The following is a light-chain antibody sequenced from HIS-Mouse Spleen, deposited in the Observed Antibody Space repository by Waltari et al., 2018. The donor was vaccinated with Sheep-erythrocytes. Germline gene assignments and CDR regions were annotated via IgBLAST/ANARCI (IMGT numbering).Light chain of an antibody. CDR2: EGS. Sequence: QSALTQPASVSGSPGQSITISCTGTSSDVGSYNLVSWYQQHPGKGPKLVIYEGSKRPLGVSNRFSGSKSGNTASLTISGLQAEDEADYYCCSYAGSSTPWVFGGGTKLTVL. J-gene: IGLJ3*02. V-gene: IGLV2-23*01. CDR3: CSYAGSSTPWV. CDR1: SSDVGSYNL.